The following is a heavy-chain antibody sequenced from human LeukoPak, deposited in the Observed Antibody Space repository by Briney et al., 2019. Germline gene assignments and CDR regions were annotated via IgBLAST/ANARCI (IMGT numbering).Heavy chain of an antibody. CDR3: AGLADFWSCFGASKYYYCFIDV. D-gene: IGHD3-3*01. V-gene: IGHV1-18*01. Sequence: SVQVSCKASGYTFTSYGISWVRQAPGQGLEWMGWISAYNGNTNYAQKLQGRVTMTTDTSTSTAYMELRSLRCDDTAVHYCAGLADFWSCFGASKYYYCFIDVWGKGTTVTVSS. J-gene: IGHJ6*03. CDR2: ISAYNGNT. CDR1: GYTFTSYG.